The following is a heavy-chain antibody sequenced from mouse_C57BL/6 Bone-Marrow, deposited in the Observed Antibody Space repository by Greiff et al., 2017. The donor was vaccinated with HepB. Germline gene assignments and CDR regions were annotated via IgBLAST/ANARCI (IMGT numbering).Heavy chain of an antibody. J-gene: IGHJ4*01. CDR3: TSVLHGNCKGAMDC. Sequence: QVHVKQSGAELVRPGASVTLSCKASGYTFTDYEMHWVKQTPVHGLEWIGAIDPETGGTAYNQKFKGKAILTADKSSSTAYMELRSLTSEDSAVYYCTSVLHGNCKGAMDCWGKGTSVTVSS. CDR1: GYTFTDYE. V-gene: IGHV1-15*01. CDR2: IDPETGGT. D-gene: IGHD2-1*01.